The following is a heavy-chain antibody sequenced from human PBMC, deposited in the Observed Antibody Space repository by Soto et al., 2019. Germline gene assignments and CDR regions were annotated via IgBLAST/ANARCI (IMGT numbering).Heavy chain of an antibody. Sequence: QVQLVQSGAEVKKPGASVKVSCKASGYTFTSYGISWVRQAPGQGLEWMGWISAYNGNTNYAQKLQGRVTMTTDTSKSTAYMELRRLRSDDTAVYYCARGEGYDFWSGYYSEYYFDYWGQGTLVTVSS. CDR3: ARGEGYDFWSGYYSEYYFDY. J-gene: IGHJ4*02. CDR1: GYTFTSYG. CDR2: ISAYNGNT. D-gene: IGHD3-3*01. V-gene: IGHV1-18*01.